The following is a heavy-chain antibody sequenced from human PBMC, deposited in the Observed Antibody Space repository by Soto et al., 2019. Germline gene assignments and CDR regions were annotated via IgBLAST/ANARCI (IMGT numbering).Heavy chain of an antibody. J-gene: IGHJ4*02. D-gene: IGHD4-17*01. V-gene: IGHV1-69*06. Sequence: QVLLLQSWSEVQEAGSSVKVSCKASGGAFKSYSVHLVLQAPVQWLEYRVRIIPSYYRTKYAQKFQGRLTKTADMYTCNVYMDLISLTAEDTAAYSGSASPTNDYDDDPFAFWGQGTKVNVSA. CDR2: IIPSYYRT. CDR3: SASPTNDYDDDPFAF. CDR1: GGAFKSYS.